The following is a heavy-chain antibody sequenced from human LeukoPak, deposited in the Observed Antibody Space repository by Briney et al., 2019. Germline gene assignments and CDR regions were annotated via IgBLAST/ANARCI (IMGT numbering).Heavy chain of an antibody. J-gene: IGHJ6*03. V-gene: IGHV4-4*09. Sequence: SETLSLTCSVSGSSITRGSYWGWIRQPPGKGLEWIGYIYTSGSTNYNPSLKSRVTISVDTSKNQFSLKLSSVTAADTAVYYCARHARTGWYPYYYYYMDVWGKGTTVTASS. CDR1: GSSITRGSY. CDR2: IYTSGST. D-gene: IGHD6-19*01. CDR3: ARHARTGWYPYYYYYMDV.